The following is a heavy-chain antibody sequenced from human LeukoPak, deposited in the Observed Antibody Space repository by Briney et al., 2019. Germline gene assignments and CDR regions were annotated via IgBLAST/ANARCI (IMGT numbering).Heavy chain of an antibody. CDR3: ARDRERGFDY. D-gene: IGHD5-24*01. J-gene: IGHJ4*02. V-gene: IGHV1-18*01. Sequence: EASVTVSCKASGYTFNTYGISWVRQAPGQGLAWMGWIGTENAYTIYAEKFQGRVTLTTDTSTTTVHMELRSLRSDDTAAYYCARDRERGFDYWGQGSLVTVSS. CDR1: GYTFNTYG. CDR2: IGTENAYT.